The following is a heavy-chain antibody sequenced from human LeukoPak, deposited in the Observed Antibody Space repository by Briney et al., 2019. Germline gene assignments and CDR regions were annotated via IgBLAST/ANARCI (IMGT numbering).Heavy chain of an antibody. J-gene: IGHJ6*03. CDR1: EFIVSINY. Sequence: GGSLRLSCAASEFIVSINYMTWVRQAPGKGLEWVSLIYSRGDTKYADSVKGRFTISRDNSKNTLYLQMNSLRAEDTAVYYCARNSNRYYYYYMDVWGKGTTVTISS. D-gene: IGHD4-11*01. V-gene: IGHV3-66*03. CDR2: IYSRGDT. CDR3: ARNSNRYYYYYMDV.